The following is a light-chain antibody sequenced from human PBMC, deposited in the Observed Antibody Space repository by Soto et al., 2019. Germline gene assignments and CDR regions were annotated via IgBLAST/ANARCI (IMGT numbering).Light chain of an antibody. V-gene: IGKV1-33*01. CDR3: QQYDNLPT. J-gene: IGKJ4*01. CDR1: QDISNY. CDR2: DAS. Sequence: DIKMTQSPSSLSASVGDRVTITCQASQDISNYLNWYQQKPGKAPKLLIYDASNLETGVPSRFSGSGSGTDFIFTISSLQPEDIATYYCQQYDNLPTFGGGTKVEIK.